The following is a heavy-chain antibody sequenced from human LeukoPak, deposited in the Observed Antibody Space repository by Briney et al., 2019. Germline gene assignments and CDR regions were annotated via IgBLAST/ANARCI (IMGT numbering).Heavy chain of an antibody. CDR3: ARVSGTNPIVVVPAAIGAFDI. D-gene: IGHD2-2*01. J-gene: IGHJ3*02. CDR2: INHSGST. Sequence: SETLSLTCAVYGGTFSGYYWSWIRQPPGKGLEWIGEINHSGSTNYNPSLKSRVTISVDTSKNQFSLKLSSVTAADTAVYYCARVSGTNPIVVVPAAIGAFDIWGRGTMVTVSS. V-gene: IGHV4-34*01. CDR1: GGTFSGYY.